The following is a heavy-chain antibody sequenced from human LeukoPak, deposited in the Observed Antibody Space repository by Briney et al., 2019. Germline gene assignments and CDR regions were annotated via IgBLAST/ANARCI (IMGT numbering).Heavy chain of an antibody. CDR3: ARDIATEVHQD. Sequence: GASVKVSCKASGYTFTNFGITWVRQAPGQGLEWMGWISAYSGNTNYVQKFQGRVTMATDTSTSTAYMELRSLRSDDTAVYYCARDIATEVHQDWGQGTLVTVSS. CDR2: ISAYSGNT. CDR1: GYTFTNFG. V-gene: IGHV1-18*01. D-gene: IGHD1-1*01. J-gene: IGHJ4*02.